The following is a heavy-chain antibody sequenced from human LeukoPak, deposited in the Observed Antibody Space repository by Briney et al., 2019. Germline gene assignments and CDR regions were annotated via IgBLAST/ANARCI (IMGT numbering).Heavy chain of an antibody. V-gene: IGHV1-2*02. J-gene: IGHJ4*02. CDR3: ARGYRYCGGDCYSW. Sequence: ASVKVSCEASGYTFTGYYMHWVRQAPGQGLGWMGWINPTSGGTNYAQKFQGRVTMTRDTSISTAYMELSRLRSDDTAVYYCARGYRYCGGDCYSWWGQGTLVTVSS. CDR1: GYTFTGYY. CDR2: INPTSGGT. D-gene: IGHD2-21*02.